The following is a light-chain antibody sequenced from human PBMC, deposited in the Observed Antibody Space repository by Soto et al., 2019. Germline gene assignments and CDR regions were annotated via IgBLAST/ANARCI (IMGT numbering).Light chain of an antibody. V-gene: IGLV6-57*04. J-gene: IGLJ1*01. Sequence: LTQPHSVSESPGKTVTISCTRSSGSIARNYVQWFQQRPGSAPTTVIYEDNQRPSGVPNRFSGSKSGNTASLTISGLQAEDEADYYCCSYAGTGTYVFGTGTQLTVL. CDR2: EDN. CDR1: SGSIARNY. CDR3: CSYAGTGTYV.